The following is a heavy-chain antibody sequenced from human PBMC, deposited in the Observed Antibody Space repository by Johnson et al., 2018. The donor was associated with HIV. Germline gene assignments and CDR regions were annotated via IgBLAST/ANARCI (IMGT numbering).Heavy chain of an antibody. CDR2: INWNGDNT. CDR1: GFTFSSYA. J-gene: IGHJ3*02. D-gene: IGHD3-22*01. CDR3: ARGGARSSGYYSAFDI. Sequence: MQLVESGGGVVQPGRSLRLSCAASGFTFSSYAMHWVRQAPGKGLEWVSGINWNGDNTGYADSVKGRFTISRDNSKNTLYLQMNSLRAEDTAVYYCARGGARSSGYYSAFDIWGQGTMVTVSS. V-gene: IGHV3-NL1*01.